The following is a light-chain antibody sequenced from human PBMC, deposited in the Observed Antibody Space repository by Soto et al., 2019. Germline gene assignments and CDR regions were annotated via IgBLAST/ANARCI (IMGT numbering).Light chain of an antibody. V-gene: IGKV1-5*01. CDR3: QQYNSYSRT. Sequence: IQMTQSPSTLSASVGDRVTITCRASQSISSWLAWYQKKPGKAPKLLIYDASSLESGVPSRFSGSESGTEFTLTISSLQPDDVATYYCQQYNSYSRTFGQGTKVEIK. CDR1: QSISSW. CDR2: DAS. J-gene: IGKJ1*01.